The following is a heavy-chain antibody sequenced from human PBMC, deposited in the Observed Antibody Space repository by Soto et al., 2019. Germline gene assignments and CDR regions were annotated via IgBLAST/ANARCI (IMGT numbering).Heavy chain of an antibody. CDR2: IIPIFGTA. D-gene: IGHD6-19*01. V-gene: IGHV1-69*12. CDR1: GGTFSSYA. CDR3: ARDPKIAVAGHYYYCGMDV. J-gene: IGHJ6*02. Sequence: QVQLVQSGAEVKKPGSSVKVSCKASGGTFSSYAISWVRQAPGQGLEWMGGIIPIFGTANYAQKFQGRVTITADESTSTAYMELSSLRSEDTAVYYCARDPKIAVAGHYYYCGMDVWGQGTTVTVSS.